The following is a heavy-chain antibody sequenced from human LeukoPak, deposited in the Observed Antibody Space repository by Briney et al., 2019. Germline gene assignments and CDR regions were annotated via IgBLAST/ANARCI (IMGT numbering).Heavy chain of an antibody. CDR2: IYTSGST. Sequence: KSSETLSLTCTVSGGSISSYYWSWIRQPPGKGLEWIGYIYTSGSTNYNPSLKSRVTISVDTSKNQFSLKLSSVTAADTAVYYCARQGELELRTWFDPWGQGTLVTVSS. CDR1: GGSISSYY. D-gene: IGHD1-7*01. J-gene: IGHJ5*02. V-gene: IGHV4-4*09. CDR3: ARQGELELRTWFDP.